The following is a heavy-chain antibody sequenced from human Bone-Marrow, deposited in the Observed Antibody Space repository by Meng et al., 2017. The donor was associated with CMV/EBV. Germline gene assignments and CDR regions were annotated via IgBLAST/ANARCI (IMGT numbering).Heavy chain of an antibody. CDR3: ASGYYDFWSGYHES. D-gene: IGHD3-3*01. Sequence: ESLKISCAVYGGSFSGYYWSWIRQPPGKGLEWIGEINHSGSTNYNPSLKSRVTISVDTSKNQFSLKLSSVTAADTAVYYCASGYYDFWSGYHESWGQGTLVTVSS. CDR1: GGSFSGYY. J-gene: IGHJ5*02. CDR2: INHSGST. V-gene: IGHV4-34*01.